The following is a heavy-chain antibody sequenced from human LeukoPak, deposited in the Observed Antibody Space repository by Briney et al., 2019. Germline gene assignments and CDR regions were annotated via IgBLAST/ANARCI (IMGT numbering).Heavy chain of an antibody. CDR3: ARPLYYYDSSGYLY. D-gene: IGHD3-22*01. Sequence: SETLSLTCTVSGGSIRSHYWGWIRQPPGKGLEWIGSIYYSGSTYYNPSLKSRVTISVDTSKNQFSLKLSSVTAADTAVYYCARPLYYYDSSGYLYWGQGTLVTVSS. V-gene: IGHV4-39*01. CDR1: GGSIRSHY. CDR2: IYYSGST. J-gene: IGHJ4*02.